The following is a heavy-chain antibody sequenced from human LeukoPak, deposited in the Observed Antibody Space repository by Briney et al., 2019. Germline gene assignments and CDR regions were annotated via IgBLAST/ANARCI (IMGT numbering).Heavy chain of an antibody. V-gene: IGHV3-74*03. CDR3: AIHLDYGGRSNFDH. D-gene: IGHD4-23*01. CDR1: GFTFSSYW. Sequence: GGSLRLSCAASGFTFSSYWMHWVRQAPGKGLEWVSRINSGGSSIMYADSVRGRFTISRDNAKNTLYLQMNSLRAEDTAVYYCAIHLDYGGRSNFDHWGQGTLVTVSS. J-gene: IGHJ4*02. CDR2: INSGGSSI.